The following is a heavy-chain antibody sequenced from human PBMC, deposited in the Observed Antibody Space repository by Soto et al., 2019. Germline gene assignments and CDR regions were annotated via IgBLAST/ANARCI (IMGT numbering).Heavy chain of an antibody. Sequence: HPGGSLRLSCAASGFTFSSYAMHWVRQAPGKGLEWVAVISYDGSNKYYADSVKGRFTISRDNSKNTLYLQMNSLRAEDTAVYYCARDVPPYSSGWSGIFDYWGQGTLVTVSS. D-gene: IGHD6-19*01. V-gene: IGHV3-30-3*01. CDR1: GFTFSSYA. CDR3: ARDVPPYSSGWSGIFDY. CDR2: ISYDGSNK. J-gene: IGHJ4*02.